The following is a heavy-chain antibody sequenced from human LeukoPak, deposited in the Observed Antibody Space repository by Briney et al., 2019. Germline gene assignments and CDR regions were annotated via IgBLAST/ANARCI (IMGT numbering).Heavy chain of an antibody. J-gene: IGHJ4*02. CDR1: GDSISTYH. V-gene: IGHV4-59*01. CDR3: ARDKRHSYGRYFDP. Sequence: PSETLSLTCTVSGDSISTYHWNWIRQPPGKGLEWIGYMQSTGNSNYNPSLKNRVNIFVDMSKNHFVLNLRSVTAADTAVYYCARDKRHSYGRYFDPWGQGMLVTVSS. D-gene: IGHD5-18*01. CDR2: MQSTGNS.